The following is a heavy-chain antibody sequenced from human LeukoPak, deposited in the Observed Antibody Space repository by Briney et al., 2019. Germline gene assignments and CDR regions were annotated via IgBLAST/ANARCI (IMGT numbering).Heavy chain of an antibody. CDR2: ISSSGSSI. CDR1: GFTFSRNS. J-gene: IGHJ4*02. Sequence: GGSLRLSCAASGFTFSRNSMNWVRQAPGKGLEWASYISSSGSSIYYADSVKGRFTVSRDNAKNSLYLQMNSLRAEDTAVYYCASSFFDDTAVAKGYWGQGTLVTVSS. CDR3: ASSFFDDTAVAKGY. D-gene: IGHD6-19*01. V-gene: IGHV3-21*01.